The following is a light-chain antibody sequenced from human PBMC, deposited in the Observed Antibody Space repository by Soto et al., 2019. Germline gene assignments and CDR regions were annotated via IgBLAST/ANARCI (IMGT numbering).Light chain of an antibody. J-gene: IGLJ1*01. Sequence: QSALTQPPYASGSPGQSVTISCTGTSSDVGGYNYVSWYQHHPGKAPKLMLYEVSKRPSGVPDRFSGSKSGNTASLTVSGLQAEDEAEYYCSSYAGSNNAVFGTGTKVTVL. V-gene: IGLV2-8*01. CDR2: EVS. CDR3: SSYAGSNNAV. CDR1: SSDVGGYNY.